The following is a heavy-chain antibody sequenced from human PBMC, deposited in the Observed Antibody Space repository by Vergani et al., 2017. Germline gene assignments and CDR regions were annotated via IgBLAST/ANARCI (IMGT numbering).Heavy chain of an antibody. Sequence: VELLESGGGLAQPGGSLRVSCSASGFRVTTYYMSWVRQAPGKGLEWVSSISSSSSYIYYADSVKGRFTISRDNAKNSLYLQMNSLRAEDTAVYYCAREGSLIGELSRWGQGTLVTVSS. CDR3: AREGSLIGELSR. CDR1: GFRVTTYY. V-gene: IGHV3-21*01. J-gene: IGHJ4*02. D-gene: IGHD3-10*01. CDR2: ISSSSSYI.